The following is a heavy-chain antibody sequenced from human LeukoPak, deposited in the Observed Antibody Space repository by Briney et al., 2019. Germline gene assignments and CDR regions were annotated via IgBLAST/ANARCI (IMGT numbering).Heavy chain of an antibody. V-gene: IGHV3-30*02. CDR2: IRYDGSNK. CDR3: ARYGPNVDTAMISQRNAFDI. J-gene: IGHJ3*02. CDR1: GFTFSSYG. D-gene: IGHD5-18*01. Sequence: PGGSLRLSCAASGFTFSSYGMHWVRQAPGKGLEWVAFIRYDGSNKYYADSVKGRFTISRDNSKNTLYLQMNSLRAEDTAVYYCARYGPNVDTAMISQRNAFDIWGQGTVVTVSS.